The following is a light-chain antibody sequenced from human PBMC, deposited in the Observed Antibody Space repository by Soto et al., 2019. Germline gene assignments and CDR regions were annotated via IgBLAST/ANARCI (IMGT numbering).Light chain of an antibody. CDR2: KDS. J-gene: IGLJ1*01. CDR1: VLAKKY. Sequence: SYELTQPSSVSVSPGQTARITCSGDVLAKKYARWFQQKPGQAPVLVIYKDSERPSGSPERFSGSSSGTTVTLTISGAQVEDEADYYCYSAADNNLGVFGTGTKLTVL. CDR3: YSAADNNLGV. V-gene: IGLV3-27*01.